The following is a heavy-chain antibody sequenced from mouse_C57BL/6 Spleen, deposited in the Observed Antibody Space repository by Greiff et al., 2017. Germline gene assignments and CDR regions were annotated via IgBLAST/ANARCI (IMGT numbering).Heavy chain of an antibody. CDR2: IYPGSGNT. D-gene: IGHD1-1*01. V-gene: IGHV1-76*01. CDR1: GYTFTDYY. J-gene: IGHJ2*01. Sequence: VQLQQSGAELVRPGASVKLSCKASGYTFTDYYINWVKQRPGQGLEWIARIYPGSGNTYYNEKFKGKATLTAEKSSSTAYMQLSSLTSEDSAVYFCAITTVVEDYFDYWGQGTTLTVSS. CDR3: AITTVVEDYFDY.